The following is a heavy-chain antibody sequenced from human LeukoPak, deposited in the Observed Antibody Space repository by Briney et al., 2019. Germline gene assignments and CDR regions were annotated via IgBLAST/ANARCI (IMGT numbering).Heavy chain of an antibody. V-gene: IGHV4-4*02. Sequence: PSGTLSLTCAVSDGSISSSNWWSWVRQPPGKGLEWIGEIYHSGSTNYNPSLKSRVTISVDKSKNQFSLKLSSVTAADTAVYYCARAVGYNWNYLWYNWFDPWGQGTLVTVSS. CDR1: DGSISSSNW. D-gene: IGHD1-7*01. J-gene: IGHJ5*02. CDR3: ARAVGYNWNYLWYNWFDP. CDR2: IYHSGST.